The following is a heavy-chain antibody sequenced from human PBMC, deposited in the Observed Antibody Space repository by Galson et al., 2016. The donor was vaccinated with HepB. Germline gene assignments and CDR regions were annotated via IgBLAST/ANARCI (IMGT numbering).Heavy chain of an antibody. D-gene: IGHD3-22*01. CDR1: GLSISGPW. V-gene: IGHV3-74*01. CDR3: ARLGRYYDSTTYHETFNI. Sequence: SLRLSCAASGLSISGPWMHWVRQPPGKGLVWVSRITADGRTTAYADSVPGRFTISRDNDKNTLYLQMDSLRDEDTAVYFGARLGRYYDSTTYHETFNIWGQGTMVTVSS. CDR2: ITADGRTT. J-gene: IGHJ3*02.